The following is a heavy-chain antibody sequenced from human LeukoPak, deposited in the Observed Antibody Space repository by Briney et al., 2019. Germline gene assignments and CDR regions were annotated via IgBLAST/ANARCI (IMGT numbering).Heavy chain of an antibody. Sequence: PSETLSLTCTVSGGSISSYYWSWIRQPPGKGLEWIGYIYYSGSTNYNPSLKSRVTISVDTSKNQFSLKLSSVTAADTAVYFCARTKAYSSSWYPDYWGQGTLVTVSS. CDR3: ARTKAYSSSWYPDY. J-gene: IGHJ4*02. D-gene: IGHD6-13*01. CDR2: IYYSGST. CDR1: GGSISSYY. V-gene: IGHV4-59*01.